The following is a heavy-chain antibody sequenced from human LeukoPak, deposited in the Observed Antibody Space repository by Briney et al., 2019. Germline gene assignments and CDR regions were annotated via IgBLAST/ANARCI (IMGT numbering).Heavy chain of an antibody. CDR1: GGSMSSYY. CDR3: ARADPNASGYFYRFNWFDP. V-gene: IGHV4-59*01. CDR2: IYSSGST. J-gene: IGHJ5*02. Sequence: SETLSLACTVSGGSMSSYYWNWVRQPPGKGLEWIGNIYSSGSTDYNPSLKSRVTISLDTSKFQFSLRLNSVTAADTAVYYCARADPNASGYFYRFNWFDPWGQGTLVTVSS. D-gene: IGHD3-10*01.